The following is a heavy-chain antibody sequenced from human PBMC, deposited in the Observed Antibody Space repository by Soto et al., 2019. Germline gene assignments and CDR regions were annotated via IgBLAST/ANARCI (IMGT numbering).Heavy chain of an antibody. CDR3: ARGVGGVVVPAATPVNYYYYYMDV. CDR2: IFPILCIA. J-gene: IGHJ6*03. CDR1: GGTFSSYT. V-gene: IGHV1-69*02. D-gene: IGHD2-2*01. Sequence: SVKVSCKASGGTFSSYTISWVRQAPGQGLEWMRRIFPILCIANYAQKFQGRVTITADKSTSTAYMELSSLRSEDTAVYYCARGVGGVVVPAATPVNYYYYYMDVWGKGTTVTVSS.